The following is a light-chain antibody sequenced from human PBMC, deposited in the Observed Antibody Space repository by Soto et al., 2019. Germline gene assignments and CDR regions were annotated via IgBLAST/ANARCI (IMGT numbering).Light chain of an antibody. J-gene: IGKJ3*01. V-gene: IGKV1-39*01. CDR3: QQTYTAFS. Sequence: DIQMTQSPSSLSASVGDRVTITCRAGQFISKYLNWYQQKPGKAPKLLIFGAFNLEGGVPSRFSGSGSGTEFTLTISGLLPDDFATYICQQTYTAFSFGHGTTVEI. CDR2: GAF. CDR1: QFISKY.